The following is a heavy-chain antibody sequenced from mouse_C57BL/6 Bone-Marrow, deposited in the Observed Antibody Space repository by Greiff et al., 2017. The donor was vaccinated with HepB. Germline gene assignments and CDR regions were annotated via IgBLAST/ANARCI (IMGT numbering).Heavy chain of an antibody. CDR1: GFNIKDDY. CDR2: IDPENGDT. CDR3: ATGWAWFAY. J-gene: IGHJ3*01. Sequence: EVQLQESGAELVRPGASVKLSCTASGFNIKDDYMHWVKQRPEQGLEWIGWIDPENGDTEYASKFQGKATITADTSSNTAYLQLSSLTSEDTAVYSCATGWAWFAYWGQGTLVTVSA. D-gene: IGHD3-3*01. V-gene: IGHV14-4*01.